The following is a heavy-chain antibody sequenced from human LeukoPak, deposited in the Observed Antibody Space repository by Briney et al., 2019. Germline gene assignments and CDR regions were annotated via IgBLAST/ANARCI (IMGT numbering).Heavy chain of an antibody. V-gene: IGHV3-33*01. CDR1: GFTFSSYG. CDR3: ARAPQGASLFDY. CDR2: IWYDGSNK. Sequence: GGSQRLSCAASGFTFSSYGMHWVRQAPGKGLEWVAVIWYDGSNKYYADSVKGRFTISRDNSKNTLYLQMNGLRAEDTAVYYCARAPQGASLFDYWGQGTLVTVSS. J-gene: IGHJ4*02.